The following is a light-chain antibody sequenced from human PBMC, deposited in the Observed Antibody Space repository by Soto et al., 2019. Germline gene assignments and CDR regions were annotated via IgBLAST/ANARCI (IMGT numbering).Light chain of an antibody. CDR3: QQRRSWPPTIT. J-gene: IGKJ5*01. V-gene: IGKV3D-20*02. CDR2: DAS. CDR1: QSVSSSQ. Sequence: EVVLTQSPGTLSLSPWERATLSCRASQSVSSSQLAWYQQKPGQAPRLLIYDASNRATGIPARFSGSGSGTDFTLTISSLEPEDFAVYYCQQRRSWPPTITFGQGTRLEIK.